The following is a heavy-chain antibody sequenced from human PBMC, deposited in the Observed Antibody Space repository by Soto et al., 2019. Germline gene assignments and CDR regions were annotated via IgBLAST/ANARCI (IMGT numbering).Heavy chain of an antibody. J-gene: IGHJ3*02. CDR3: AKDLTYYYGSGPPI. D-gene: IGHD3-10*01. V-gene: IGHV4-39*02. CDR1: GGSMISYY. CDR2: IYYSGST. Sequence: PSETLSLTCTVSGGSMISYYWGWIRQPPGKGLEWIGSIYYSGSTYYNPSLKSRVTISVDTSKNQFSLKLSSVTAADTAVYYCAKDLTYYYGSGPPIWGQGTMVTGSS.